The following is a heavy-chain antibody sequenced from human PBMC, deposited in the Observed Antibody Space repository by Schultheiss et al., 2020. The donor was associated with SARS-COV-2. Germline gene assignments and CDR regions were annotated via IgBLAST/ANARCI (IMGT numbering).Heavy chain of an antibody. J-gene: IGHJ5*02. V-gene: IGHV4-34*01. Sequence: SETLSLTCAVYGGSFSGYYWSWIRQPPGKGLEWIGEINHSGSTNYNPSLKSRVTISVDTSKNQFSLKLSSVTAADTAVYYCARGKRLRFLVRFDPWGQGTLVTVSS. CDR3: ARGKRLRFLVRFDP. D-gene: IGHD3-3*01. CDR2: INHSGST. CDR1: GGSFSGYY.